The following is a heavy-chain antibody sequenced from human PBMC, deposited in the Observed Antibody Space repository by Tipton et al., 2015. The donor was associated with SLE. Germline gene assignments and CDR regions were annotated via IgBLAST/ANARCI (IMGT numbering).Heavy chain of an antibody. V-gene: IGHV4-59*12. CDR2: IYYSGGT. J-gene: IGHJ3*02. D-gene: IGHD1-26*01. CDR3: ARDPGSGDAFDI. Sequence: TLSLTCTVSGGSISSYSWSWIRQPPGKGLEWIGYIYYSGGTYYNPSLKSRVTISVDTSKNQFSLKLSSVTAADTAVYYCARDPGSGDAFDIWGQGTMVTVSS. CDR1: GGSISSYS.